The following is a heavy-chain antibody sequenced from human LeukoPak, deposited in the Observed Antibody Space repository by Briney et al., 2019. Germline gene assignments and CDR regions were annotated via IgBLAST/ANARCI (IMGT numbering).Heavy chain of an antibody. Sequence: SETLSLTCTVSGGSTSSSNFYWGWIRQPPGKGLEWIGYIYHSGSTYYNPSLKSRVTISVDRSKNQFSLKLSSVTAADTAVYYCASLLDSLNWFDPWGQGTLVTVSS. CDR1: GGSTSSSNFY. D-gene: IGHD3-9*01. V-gene: IGHV4-30-2*01. CDR2: IYHSGST. CDR3: ASLLDSLNWFDP. J-gene: IGHJ5*02.